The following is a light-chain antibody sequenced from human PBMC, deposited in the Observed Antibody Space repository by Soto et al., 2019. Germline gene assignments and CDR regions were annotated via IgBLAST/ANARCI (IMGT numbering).Light chain of an antibody. Sequence: EIVLTQSPGTLSLSPGETATLSCRASQSLTTDYVRWYQQKPAHAPRRLLYCASRRPYGIQHRFSGGWYWTNFSYPISRLDPEDFAVYYCQQYAESPFSCGPWTKVDVK. CDR2: CAS. J-gene: IGKJ3*01. CDR3: QQYAESPFS. V-gene: IGKV3-20*01. CDR1: QSLTTDY.